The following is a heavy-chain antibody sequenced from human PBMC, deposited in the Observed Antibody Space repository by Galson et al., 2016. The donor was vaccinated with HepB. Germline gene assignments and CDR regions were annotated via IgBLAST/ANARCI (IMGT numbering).Heavy chain of an antibody. CDR3: ARVYYDRSIQDHYGMDV. V-gene: IGHV3-13*01. Sequence: SLRLSCAASGFTFRAYDMHWVRQATGQGLEWVSLIGTEGNTYYAGSVTGRFTISRDNAENSLYLQMNSLRAGDTAVYYCARVYYDRSIQDHYGMDVWGLGTTVTVSS. D-gene: IGHD3-22*01. CDR2: IGTEGNT. J-gene: IGHJ6*02. CDR1: GFTFRAYD.